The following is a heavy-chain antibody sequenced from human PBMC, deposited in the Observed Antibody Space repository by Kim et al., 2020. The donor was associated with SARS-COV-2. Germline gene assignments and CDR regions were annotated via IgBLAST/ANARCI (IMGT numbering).Heavy chain of an antibody. CDR1: GFTFSSYG. Sequence: GGSLRLSCAASGFTFSSYGMHWVRQAPGKGLEWVAVISYDGSNKYYADSVKGRFTISRDNSKNTLYLQMNSLRAEDTAVYYCAKDHHTMIANYGMDVWGQGTTVTVSS. V-gene: IGHV3-30*18. CDR3: AKDHHTMIANYGMDV. J-gene: IGHJ6*02. CDR2: ISYDGSNK. D-gene: IGHD3-22*01.